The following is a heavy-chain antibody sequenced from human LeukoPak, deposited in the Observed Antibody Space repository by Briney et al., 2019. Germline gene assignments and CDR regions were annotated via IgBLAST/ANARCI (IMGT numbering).Heavy chain of an antibody. V-gene: IGHV3-30*02. CDR2: IRYDGSNK. Sequence: GGSLRLSCAASGFTFSSYGMHWVRQAPGKGLEWVAFIRYDGSNKYYADSVKGRFTISRDNSKNTLNLQMNSLRVEDTAVYYCARERAVAGMGWGQGTLVTVSS. D-gene: IGHD6-19*01. J-gene: IGHJ4*02. CDR3: ARERAVAGMG. CDR1: GFTFSSYG.